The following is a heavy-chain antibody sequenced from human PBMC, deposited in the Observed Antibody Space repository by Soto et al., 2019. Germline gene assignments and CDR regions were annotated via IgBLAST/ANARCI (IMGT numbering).Heavy chain of an antibody. D-gene: IGHD6-19*01. CDR1: GFTFSSYL. CDR2: INSDGSST. Sequence: EVQLVESGGGLVQPGGSLRLSCAASGFTFSSYLMHWVRQAPGKGLVWVSRINSDGSSTTYADSVKGRFTTSRDSAKNTLYLQMNSLRAEDTAVYYCARVRMAGDFDIWGQGTMVTVSS. V-gene: IGHV3-74*01. J-gene: IGHJ3*02. CDR3: ARVRMAGDFDI.